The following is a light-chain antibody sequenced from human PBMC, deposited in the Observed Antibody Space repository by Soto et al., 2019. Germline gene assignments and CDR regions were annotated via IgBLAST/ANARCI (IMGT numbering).Light chain of an antibody. V-gene: IGKV1-5*03. CDR3: QQYNDYSWT. J-gene: IGKJ1*01. Sequence: DIQMTQSPSTLSASVGDSGSINCRASQSISAWLAWYQQKPGKAPRLLIYKASTLEIGVPSRFSGSGSGTEFTLTISSLQPDDVAIYYCQQYNDYSWTFGQGTKVDLK. CDR2: KAS. CDR1: QSISAW.